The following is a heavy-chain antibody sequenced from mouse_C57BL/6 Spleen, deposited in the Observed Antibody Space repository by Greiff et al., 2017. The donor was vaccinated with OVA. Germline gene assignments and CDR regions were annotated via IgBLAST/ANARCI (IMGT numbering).Heavy chain of an antibody. Sequence: EVKLVESGGDLVKPGGSLKLSCAASGFTFSSYGMSWVRQTPDKRLEWVATISSGGSYTYYPDSVKGRFTISRDNAKNTLYLQMSSLKSEDTAMYYCARQGYSLRAWFAYWGQGTLVTVSA. V-gene: IGHV5-6*01. D-gene: IGHD3-1*01. CDR1: GFTFSSYG. J-gene: IGHJ3*01. CDR2: ISSGGSYT. CDR3: ARQGYSLRAWFAY.